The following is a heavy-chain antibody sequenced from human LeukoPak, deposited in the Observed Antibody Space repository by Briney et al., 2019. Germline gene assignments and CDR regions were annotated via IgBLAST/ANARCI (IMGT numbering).Heavy chain of an antibody. D-gene: IGHD2-15*01. V-gene: IGHV4-59*06. CDR3: ARETVAAVYGMDV. J-gene: IGHJ6*02. CDR1: GGSISSYY. Sequence: SETLSLTCTVSGGSISSYYWSWIRQPAGKGLEWIGYIYYSGSTYYNPSLKSRVTISVDTSKNQFSLKLSSVTAADTAVYYCARETVAAVYGMDVWGQGTTVTVSS. CDR2: IYYSGST.